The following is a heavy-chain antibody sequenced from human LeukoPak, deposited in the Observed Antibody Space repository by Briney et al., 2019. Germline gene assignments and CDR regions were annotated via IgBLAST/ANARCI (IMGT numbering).Heavy chain of an antibody. V-gene: IGHV3-11*04. Sequence: GGSLRLSCAASGLASRFAFCDYYMSWIRQAPGKGLEWLSYISNSGDTIYYADSVRGRFTISGDNAKNSLYLQMYSLRVEDTATYYCVMTAGRASATDHWGQGALVTVSS. J-gene: IGHJ1*01. CDR3: VMTAGRASATDH. D-gene: IGHD2-2*01. CDR1: GLASRFAFCDYY. CDR2: ISNSGDTI.